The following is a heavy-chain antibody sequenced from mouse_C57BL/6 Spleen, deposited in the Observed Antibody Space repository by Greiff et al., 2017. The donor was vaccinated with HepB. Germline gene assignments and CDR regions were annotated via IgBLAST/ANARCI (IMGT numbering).Heavy chain of an antibody. V-gene: IGHV14-3*01. CDR3: ARLEDGSSYWYFDV. D-gene: IGHD1-1*01. CDR2: IDPANGNT. CDR1: GFNIKNTY. J-gene: IGHJ1*03. Sequence: VQLKESVAELVRPGASVKLSCTASGFNIKNTYMHWVKQRPEQGLEWIGRIDPANGNTKYAPKFQGKATITADTSSNTAYLQLSSLTSEDTAIYYLARLEDGSSYWYFDVWGTGTTVTVSS.